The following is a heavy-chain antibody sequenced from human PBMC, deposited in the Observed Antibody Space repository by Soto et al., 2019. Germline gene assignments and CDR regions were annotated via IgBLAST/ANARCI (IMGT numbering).Heavy chain of an antibody. D-gene: IGHD3-22*01. CDR3: ARDRGYYDSSGYHFDY. Sequence: ASVKVSCKASGGTFSSYAISWVRQAPGQGLEWMGGIIPIFGTANYAQKFQGRVTVTADESTSTAYMELSSLRSEDTAVYYCARDRGYYDSSGYHFDYWGQGTLVTVSS. V-gene: IGHV1-69*13. CDR2: IIPIFGTA. J-gene: IGHJ4*02. CDR1: GGTFSSYA.